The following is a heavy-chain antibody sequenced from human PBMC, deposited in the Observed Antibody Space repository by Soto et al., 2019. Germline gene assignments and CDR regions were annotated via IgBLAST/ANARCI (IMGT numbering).Heavy chain of an antibody. J-gene: IGHJ5*02. V-gene: IGHV3-23*01. CDR3: AKEPRTVAGPYNWFDP. CDR2: ISSNGHNT. D-gene: IGHD6-19*01. Sequence: EVQLLESGGGLLQPGGSLRLSCAASGFSFSTYAMTWVRQSPGKGLEWVAAISSNGHNTWYADAVKGRFTISRDNSKNTLYLQMNSLRAEDTAVYYCAKEPRTVAGPYNWFDPWGQGTLVTVSS. CDR1: GFSFSTYA.